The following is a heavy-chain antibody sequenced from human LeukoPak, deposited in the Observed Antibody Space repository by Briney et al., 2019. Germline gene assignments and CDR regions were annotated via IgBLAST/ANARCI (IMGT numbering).Heavy chain of an antibody. CDR3: AKDATLNFDYVWGSLWYFDY. CDR1: GFTFSSYG. Sequence: GGSLRLSCAASGFTFSSYGMSWVRQAPGKGLEWVSAISGSGGSTYYADSVKGRFTISRDNSKNTLYLQMNSLRAEDTAVYYCAKDATLNFDYVWGSLWYFDYWGQGTLVTVSS. D-gene: IGHD3-16*01. CDR2: ISGSGGST. J-gene: IGHJ4*02. V-gene: IGHV3-23*01.